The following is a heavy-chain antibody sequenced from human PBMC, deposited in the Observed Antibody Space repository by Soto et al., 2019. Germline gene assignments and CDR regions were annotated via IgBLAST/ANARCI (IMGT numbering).Heavy chain of an antibody. D-gene: IGHD2-2*01. CDR3: AWISQEYCSSDNCYYYGLDV. Sequence: QVQLVQSGSEVKKPGASVKASCKSSGYTFSSYRITWVRQAPGQGLEWMGWVSPYNGDTNYAQQFQGRLTMTTDTSTNTAYMELGSQRSDDTAVYYCAWISQEYCSSDNCYYYGLDVWGQGTTVTVSS. V-gene: IGHV1-18*04. CDR1: GYTFSSYR. J-gene: IGHJ6*02. CDR2: VSPYNGDT.